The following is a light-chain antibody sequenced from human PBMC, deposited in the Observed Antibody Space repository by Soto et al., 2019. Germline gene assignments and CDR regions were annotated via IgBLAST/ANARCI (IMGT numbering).Light chain of an antibody. CDR3: QQYNKSPRT. Sequence: ETVLTQSPATLSLSPGERATLSCRASQSVSSYLAWYQQKPGQAPRLLIYGASTRATGIPARFSGSGSGTEFTLPISSLQSEDFAVYYRQQYNKSPRTVGQGTKVDNK. CDR1: QSVSSY. CDR2: GAS. V-gene: IGKV3-15*01. J-gene: IGKJ1*01.